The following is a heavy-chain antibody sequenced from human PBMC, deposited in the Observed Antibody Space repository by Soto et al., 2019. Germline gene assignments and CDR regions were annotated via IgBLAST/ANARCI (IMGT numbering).Heavy chain of an antibody. CDR3: SHLMITYGGVLADDAFDI. D-gene: IGHD3-16*02. V-gene: IGHV2-5*02. CDR2: TYWDGDK. J-gene: IGHJ3*02. CDR1: GFSLSAATVG. Sequence: QITLKESGPTLVKPTQPLTLTCTFSGFSLSAATVGVAWIRQPPGKALEWRAVTYWDGDKRYSPSLNSRLTITKDNCRNQVVLTMTNMDPVDTATYYCSHLMITYGGVLADDAFDILGPGTMVNVPS.